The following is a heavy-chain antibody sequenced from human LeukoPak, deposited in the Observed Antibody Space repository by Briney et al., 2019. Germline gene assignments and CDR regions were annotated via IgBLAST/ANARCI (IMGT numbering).Heavy chain of an antibody. CDR3: ARARYDILTGYYLDY. CDR1: GFTVSSNY. Sequence: GGSLRLSCAASGFTVSSNYMSWVRQAPGKGLEWVSVIYSGGSTYYADSVKGRFTISRDNSKNTLYLQMNSLRAEDTAVYYCARARYDILTGYYLDYWGQGTQVTVSS. CDR2: IYSGGST. V-gene: IGHV3-53*01. D-gene: IGHD3-9*01. J-gene: IGHJ4*02.